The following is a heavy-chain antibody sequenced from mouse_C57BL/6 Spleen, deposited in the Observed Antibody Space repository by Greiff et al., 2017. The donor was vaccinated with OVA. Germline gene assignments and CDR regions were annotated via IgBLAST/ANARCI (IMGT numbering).Heavy chain of an antibody. CDR1: GYTFTDYE. Sequence: VKLQESGAELVRPGASVTLSCKASGYTFTDYEMHWVKQTPVHGLEWIGAIDPETGGTAYNQKFKGKAILTADKSSSTAYMELRSLTSEDSAVYYCTREVTYYFDYWGQGTTLTVSS. D-gene: IGHD2-2*01. CDR2: IDPETGGT. CDR3: TREVTYYFDY. J-gene: IGHJ2*01. V-gene: IGHV1-15*01.